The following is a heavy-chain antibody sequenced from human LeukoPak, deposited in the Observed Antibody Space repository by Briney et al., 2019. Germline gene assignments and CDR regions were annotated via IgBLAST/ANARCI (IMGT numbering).Heavy chain of an antibody. CDR1: GFTFSSYS. CDR2: ISSSSSYI. Sequence: GSLRLSCAASGFTFSSYSMNWVRQAPGKGLEWVSSISSSSSYIYYADSVKGRFTISRDNAKNSLYLQMNSLRAEDTAVYYCARDHPAVADFDYWGQGTLATVSS. V-gene: IGHV3-21*01. J-gene: IGHJ4*02. CDR3: ARDHPAVADFDY. D-gene: IGHD6-19*01.